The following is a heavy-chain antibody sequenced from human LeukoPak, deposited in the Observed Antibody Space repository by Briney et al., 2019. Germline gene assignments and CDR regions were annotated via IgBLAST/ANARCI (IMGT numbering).Heavy chain of an antibody. CDR1: GGSISSSSYY. CDR2: IYYSGST. V-gene: IGHV4-39*01. CDR3: ASEQGFGELLTFDY. Sequence: PSETPSLTCTVSGGSISSSSYYWGWIRQPPGKGQEWIGSIYYSGSTYYNPSLKSRVTISVDTSKNQFSLKLSSVTAADTAVYYCASEQGFGELLTFDYWGQGTLVTVSS. D-gene: IGHD3-10*01. J-gene: IGHJ4*02.